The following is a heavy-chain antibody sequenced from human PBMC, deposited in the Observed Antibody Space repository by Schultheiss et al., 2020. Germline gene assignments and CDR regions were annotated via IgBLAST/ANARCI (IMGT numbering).Heavy chain of an antibody. CDR1: GYTFTGYY. V-gene: IGHV1-2*02. CDR3: ARDGGGDGYNFNY. D-gene: IGHD5-24*01. J-gene: IGHJ4*02. Sequence: ASVKVSCKASGYTFTGYYMHWVRQAPGQGLEWMGWINPYNDNTHYAQKFRGRVTITSDRSVSTAYMELSSLRSEDTAVYYCARDGGGDGYNFNYWGQGTLVTVSS. CDR2: INPYNDNT.